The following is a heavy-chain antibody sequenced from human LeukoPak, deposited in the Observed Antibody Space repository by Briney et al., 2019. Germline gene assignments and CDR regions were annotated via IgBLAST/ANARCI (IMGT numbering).Heavy chain of an antibody. D-gene: IGHD3-10*01. Sequence: GGSLRLSSAASGFTLSSYWMHWVRQAPGKGLVWVSRINSDGSSTSYADSVKGRFTISRDNAKNTLYLQMNSLRAEDTAVYYCARDLRLWFGESPFDYWGQGTLVTVSS. CDR1: GFTLSSYW. CDR3: ARDLRLWFGESPFDY. CDR2: INSDGSST. V-gene: IGHV3-74*01. J-gene: IGHJ4*02.